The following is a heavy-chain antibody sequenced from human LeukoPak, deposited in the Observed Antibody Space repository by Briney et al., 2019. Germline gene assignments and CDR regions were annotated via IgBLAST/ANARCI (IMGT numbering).Heavy chain of an antibody. CDR1: GGSISSHY. CDR3: ARGRDIVVVPAAYYYMDV. CDR2: IYYSGST. D-gene: IGHD2-2*01. J-gene: IGHJ6*03. Sequence: SETLSLTCTVSGGSISSHYWSWIRQPPGKGLEWTGYIYYSGSTNYNPSLKSRVTISVDTSKNQFSLKLSSVTAADTAVYYCARGRDIVVVPAAYYYMDVWGKGTTVTVSS. V-gene: IGHV4-59*11.